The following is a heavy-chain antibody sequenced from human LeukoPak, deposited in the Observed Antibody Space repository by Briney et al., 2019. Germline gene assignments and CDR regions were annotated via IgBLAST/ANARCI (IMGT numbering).Heavy chain of an antibody. J-gene: IGHJ2*01. CDR3: AADPRPRYCSGGSCYSMASFDL. V-gene: IGHV1-58*02. CDR1: GFTFTSSA. Sequence: ASVKVSCKASGFTFTSSAMQWVRQACGQRLEWIGWIVVGSGNTNYAQKFQERVTITRDMSTSTAYMELSSLRSEDTAVYYCAADPRPRYCSGGSCYSMASFDLWGRGTLVTVSS. D-gene: IGHD2-15*01. CDR2: IVVGSGNT.